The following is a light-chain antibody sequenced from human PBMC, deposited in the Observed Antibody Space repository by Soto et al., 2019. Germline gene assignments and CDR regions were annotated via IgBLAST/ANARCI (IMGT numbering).Light chain of an antibody. CDR2: KVN. CDR1: SSDIGSYDV. J-gene: IGLJ3*02. V-gene: IGLV2-23*02. CDR3: CSYVGSSVLA. Sequence: QSALTQPASMSGSPGESITISCSGSSSDIGSYDVVSWYQQLPGKAPKLIIYKVNERPSGISNRFSGSKSGNTASLTISGLQGEDEALYFCCSYVGSSVLAFGGGTKVTVL.